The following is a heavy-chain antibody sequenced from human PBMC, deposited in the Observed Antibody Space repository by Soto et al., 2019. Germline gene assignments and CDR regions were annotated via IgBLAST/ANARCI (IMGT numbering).Heavy chain of an antibody. Sequence: PGGSLRLSCAASGFTVSINYMSWVGQAPGKGLEWVSVIYSGGSTYYADSVKGRFTISRDNSKNTLYLQMNSLRAEDTAVYYCARFYYGSGSYAFDIWGQGTMVTVSS. CDR3: ARFYYGSGSYAFDI. V-gene: IGHV3-66*01. J-gene: IGHJ3*02. D-gene: IGHD3-10*01. CDR2: IYSGGST. CDR1: GFTVSINY.